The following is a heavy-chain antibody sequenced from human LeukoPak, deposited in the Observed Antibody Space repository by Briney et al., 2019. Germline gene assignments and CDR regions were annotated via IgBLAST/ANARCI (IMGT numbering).Heavy chain of an antibody. J-gene: IGHJ3*02. CDR2: IYRTGTT. CDR1: GYSISSGYF. CDR3: ARDWDGSVPGITYSNDGFDI. Sequence: PSETLSLTCTVSGYSISSGYFWGWIRQPPGKGLEWIGNIYRTGTTFYNPSLQRRASMSVDTSKNTFSLNLKSVTAADTAVYYCARDWDGSVPGITYSNDGFDIWGQGTKVTVSS. V-gene: IGHV4-38-2*02. D-gene: IGHD2-15*01.